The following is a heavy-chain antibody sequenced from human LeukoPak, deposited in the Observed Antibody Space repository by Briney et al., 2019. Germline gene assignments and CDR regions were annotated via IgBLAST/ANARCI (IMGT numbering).Heavy chain of an antibody. J-gene: IGHJ4*02. CDR3: TTRYGDRSRHYYPDS. D-gene: IGHD3-22*01. CDR2: INENAAIT. CDR1: GFTFINAG. V-gene: IGHV3-23*01. Sequence: GESLRLSCAASGFTFINAGMWCVRQAPGEGLEWVSSINENAAITKYAHAAIGRFTISRDNSQHILYLQMSRLRVEATAVYYCTTRYGDRSRHYYPDSWGQGTMVSVSS.